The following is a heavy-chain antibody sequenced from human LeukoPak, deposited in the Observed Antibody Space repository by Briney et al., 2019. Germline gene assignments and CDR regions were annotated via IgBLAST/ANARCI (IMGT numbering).Heavy chain of an antibody. J-gene: IGHJ4*02. CDR2: IYYSGTT. D-gene: IGHD3-16*01. V-gene: IGHV4-59*08. Sequence: SETLSLTCTISGGAISSYYWSWIRQPPGKGLEWIGYIYYSGTTNYNPSLKSRVTISVDTSKNQFSLNLSSVTAADTAIYYCARHFGEFGGAYLSYFDYWGQGTLVTVSS. CDR1: GGAISSYY. CDR3: ARHFGEFGGAYLSYFDY.